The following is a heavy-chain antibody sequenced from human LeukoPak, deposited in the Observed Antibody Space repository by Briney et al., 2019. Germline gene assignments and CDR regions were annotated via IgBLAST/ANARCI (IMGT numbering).Heavy chain of an antibody. CDR2: VYYSGST. J-gene: IGHJ2*01. CDR3: ARITTPDYYGGGGPSVHQADYWYFDL. D-gene: IGHD3-10*01. V-gene: IGHV4-59*01. CDR1: GGSMSPYY. Sequence: KPSETLSLTCTVSGGSMSPYYWSWVRQPPGKGLEWIGYVYYSGSTEYNPSLQSRVTISGDTSKNQFSLNLNSVTAADTAVYYCARITTPDYYGGGGPSVHQADYWYFDLWGRGTLVTVSS.